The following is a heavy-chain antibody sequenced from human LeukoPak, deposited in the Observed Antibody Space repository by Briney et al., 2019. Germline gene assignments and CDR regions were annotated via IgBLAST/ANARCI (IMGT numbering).Heavy chain of an antibody. J-gene: IGHJ6*02. CDR3: ARDQMVCSSTSCYRNYYYYYGMDV. V-gene: IGHV1-69*01. Sequence: SVKVSCKASGGTFSSYAISWVRQAPGQGLEWMVGIIPIFGTANYAQKFQGRVTITADESTSTAYMELSSLRSEDTAVYYCARDQMVCSSTSCYRNYYYYYGMDVWGQGTTVTVSS. D-gene: IGHD2-2*01. CDR2: IIPIFGTA. CDR1: GGTFSSYA.